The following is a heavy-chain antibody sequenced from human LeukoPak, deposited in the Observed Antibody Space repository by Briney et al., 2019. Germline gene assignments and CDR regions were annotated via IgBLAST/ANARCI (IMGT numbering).Heavy chain of an antibody. CDR1: GFTFTSYA. Sequence: GGSLRLSCAASGFTFTSYAIHWVRQAPGKGLEWVAVISDDGNNKFYADSVKGRFTFSRDNSKNTVYVQMDRLRAEDTALYYCATTLHSGYYDLYWGQGTLVTVSS. V-gene: IGHV3-30*03. D-gene: IGHD3-22*01. CDR3: ATTLHSGYYDLY. CDR2: ISDDGNNK. J-gene: IGHJ4*02.